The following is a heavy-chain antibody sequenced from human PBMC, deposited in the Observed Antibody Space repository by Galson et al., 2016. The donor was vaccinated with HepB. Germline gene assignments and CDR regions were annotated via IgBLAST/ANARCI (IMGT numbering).Heavy chain of an antibody. CDR3: ARTGYYIGLSSSNWYFGL. V-gene: IGHV3-11*06. CDR2: TSGSAYYT. J-gene: IGHJ2*01. Sequence: SLRLSCAASGFTFSDYYMSWIRQAPGKGLEWVSFTSGSAYYTNYADSVKGRFSISRDNAKNSLFLQMNSLRDEDTAVYYCARTGYYIGLSSSNWYFGLWGRGTLVTVSS. D-gene: IGHD1-26*01. CDR1: GFTFSDYY.